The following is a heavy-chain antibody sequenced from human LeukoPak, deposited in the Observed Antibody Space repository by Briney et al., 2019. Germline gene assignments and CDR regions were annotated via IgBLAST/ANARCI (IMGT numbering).Heavy chain of an antibody. D-gene: IGHD2-21*02. V-gene: IGHV3-30*04. Sequence: SGGSLRLSCVASRFTFSSYAMHWVRQIAGKGLDWVAVISYDGRQTYYADSVKGRFTVSRDNSKNTVYLQMNRLRAEDTAVYYCARVAVTEIYYYYGLDVGGQGTTVTVSS. J-gene: IGHJ6*02. CDR1: RFTFSSYA. CDR2: ISYDGRQT. CDR3: ARVAVTEIYYYYGLDV.